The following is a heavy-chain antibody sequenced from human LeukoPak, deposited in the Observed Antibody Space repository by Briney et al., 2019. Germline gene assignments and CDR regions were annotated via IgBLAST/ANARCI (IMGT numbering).Heavy chain of an antibody. CDR1: GGSISSYY. D-gene: IGHD2-15*01. V-gene: IGHV4-59*01. Sequence: PSETLSLTCTVSGGSISSYYWSWIRQPPGKGLEWIGYIYYSGSTNYNPSLKSRVTISVDTSKNQFSLKLSSVTAADTAVYYCARDDHCSGGSCYSDYYYGMDVWGQGTTVTVSS. J-gene: IGHJ6*02. CDR3: ARDDHCSGGSCYSDYYYGMDV. CDR2: IYYSGST.